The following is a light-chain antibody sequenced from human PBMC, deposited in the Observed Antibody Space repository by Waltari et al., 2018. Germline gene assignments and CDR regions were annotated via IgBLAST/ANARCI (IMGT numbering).Light chain of an antibody. CDR2: DAS. Sequence: EIVLTQFPGTLSLSPGERATLSCRASQSVSRTLAWYQQKPGQAPRLLIYDASTRATGIADRFSGSGSGTDFSLTISRLEPEDFAVYYCQKYGRLPATFGQGTKVEIK. CDR3: QKYGRLPAT. V-gene: IGKV3-20*01. CDR1: QSVSRT. J-gene: IGKJ1*01.